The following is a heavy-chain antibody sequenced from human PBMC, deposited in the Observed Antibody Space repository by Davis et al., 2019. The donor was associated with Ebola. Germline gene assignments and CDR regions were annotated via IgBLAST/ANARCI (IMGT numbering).Heavy chain of an antibody. CDR2: IFPIFGAS. CDR3: VTGSGSHGNYFEY. CDR1: GYTFINYG. D-gene: IGHD1-26*01. Sequence: SVKVTCKASGYTFINYGISWVRQAPGQGLEWMGGIFPIFGASNYAQKFQDRVTITADESTSTAYMELSSLRSEDTALYYCVTGSGSHGNYFEYWGQGTLVTVSS. J-gene: IGHJ4*02. V-gene: IGHV1-69*13.